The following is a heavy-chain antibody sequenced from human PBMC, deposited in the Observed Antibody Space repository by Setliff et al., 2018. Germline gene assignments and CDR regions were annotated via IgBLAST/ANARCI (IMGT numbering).Heavy chain of an antibody. V-gene: IGHV1-18*01. CDR3: ATVDIVATITGGYYFDY. CDR1: GYTFTSYG. J-gene: IGHJ4*02. CDR2: ISGYNGNT. Sequence: ASVKVSCKASGYTFTSYGFSWVRQAPGQGLEWMGWISGYNGNTNYAQKVQGRVTMTEDTSTDTAYMELSSLRSEDTAVYYCATVDIVATITGGYYFDYWGQGTLVTVSS. D-gene: IGHD5-12*01.